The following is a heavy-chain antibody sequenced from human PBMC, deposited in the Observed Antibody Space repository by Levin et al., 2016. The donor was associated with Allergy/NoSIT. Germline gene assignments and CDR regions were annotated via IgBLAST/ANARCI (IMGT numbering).Heavy chain of an antibody. D-gene: IGHD3-10*01. V-gene: IGHV3-33*01. Sequence: VRQAPGKGLEWVAVIWYDGSNKYYADSVKGRFTISRDNSKNTLYLQMNSLRAEDTAVYYCARVSSVRGVIIRTFFDYWGQGTLVTVSS. CDR3: ARVSSVRGVIIRTFFDY. J-gene: IGHJ4*02. CDR2: IWYDGSNK.